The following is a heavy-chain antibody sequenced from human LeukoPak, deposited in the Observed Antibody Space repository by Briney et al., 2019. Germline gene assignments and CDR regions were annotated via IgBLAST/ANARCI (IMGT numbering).Heavy chain of an antibody. CDR2: IYHSGST. Sequence: PSQTLSLTCAVSGGSISSGGYSWSWIRQPPGKGLEWIGYIYHSGSTYYNPSLKSRVTISVDRSKNQFSLKLSSVTAADTAVYYYARGQNWGSVDYWGQGTLVTVSS. J-gene: IGHJ4*02. CDR3: ARGQNWGSVDY. CDR1: GGSISSGGYS. D-gene: IGHD7-27*01. V-gene: IGHV4-30-2*01.